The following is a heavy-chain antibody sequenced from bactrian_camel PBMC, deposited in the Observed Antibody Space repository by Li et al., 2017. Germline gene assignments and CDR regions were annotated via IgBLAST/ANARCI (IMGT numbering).Heavy chain of an antibody. CDR1: GSIYDTMC. Sequence: QLVESGGGSVQPGGSLRLSWASSGSIYDTMCMGWVRQAPGKGLEWVSTISSTGLATYADAVQGRFTSSRDNAKNTAYLQLTSLEPEDTGMYYCAADRARTGGSCSLSSGLYDYSGRGTQVTVS. J-gene: IGHJ4*01. V-gene: IGHV3-2*01. D-gene: IGHD5*01. CDR3: AADRARTGGSCSLSSGLYDY. CDR2: ISSTGLAT.